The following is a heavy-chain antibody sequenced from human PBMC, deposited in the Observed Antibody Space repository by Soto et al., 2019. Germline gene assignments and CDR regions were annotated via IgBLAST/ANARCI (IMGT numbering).Heavy chain of an antibody. CDR1: GFTFSSYG. Sequence: GGSLRLSCAASGFTFSSYGMHWVRQAPGKGLEWVAVISYDGRNKYYADSVKGRFTISRDNSKNTLYLQMNRLRAEDTVVYYCAKATIYDSSGYYYGLGYYYYGMDVWGQGTTVTVSS. D-gene: IGHD3-22*01. CDR2: ISYDGRNK. CDR3: AKATIYDSSGYYYGLGYYYYGMDV. J-gene: IGHJ6*02. V-gene: IGHV3-30*18.